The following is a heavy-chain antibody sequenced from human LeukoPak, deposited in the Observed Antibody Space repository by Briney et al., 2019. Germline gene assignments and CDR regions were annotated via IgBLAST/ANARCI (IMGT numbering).Heavy chain of an antibody. CDR3: ASGAYYYGSGSYYPLFDY. CDR2: IYSGGST. D-gene: IGHD3-10*01. V-gene: IGHV3-66*01. CDR1: GFTVSSNY. Sequence: GGTLRLSCAASGFTVSSNYMNWVRQAPGKGLEWVSVIYSGGSTYYADSVKGRFIISRDNSKNTLYLQMNSLRAEDTAVYYCASGAYYYGSGSYYPLFDYWGQGTLVTVSS. J-gene: IGHJ4*02.